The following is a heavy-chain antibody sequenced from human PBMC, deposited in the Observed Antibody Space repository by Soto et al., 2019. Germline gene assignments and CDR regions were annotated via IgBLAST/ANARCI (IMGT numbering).Heavy chain of an antibody. D-gene: IGHD3-16*01. CDR3: VADTSYGSNSVSHFHX. CDR1: GFNFHYYA. J-gene: IGHJ6*01. Sequence: GGSLRLSCAASGFNFHYYAMNWVRQVPGKGLEGVSYISSTSAKIDYAASVKGRFTISRDNARNSLYLQMNSLSDEDTAVYNCVADTSYGSNSVSHFHXWG. V-gene: IGHV3-48*02. CDR2: ISSTSAKI.